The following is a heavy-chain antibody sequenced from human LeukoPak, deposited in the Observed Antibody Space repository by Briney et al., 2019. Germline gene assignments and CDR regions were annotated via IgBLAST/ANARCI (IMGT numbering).Heavy chain of an antibody. CDR3: ARGRVPAAGY. J-gene: IGHJ4*02. Sequence: SPSETLPLTCAVYGGSFSGYYWSWIRQPPGKGLEWIGEINHSGSTNYNPSLKSRVTISVGTSKNQFSLKLSSVTAADTAVYYCARGRVPAAGYWGQGTLVTVSS. CDR1: GGSFSGYY. CDR2: INHSGST. D-gene: IGHD2-2*01. V-gene: IGHV4-34*01.